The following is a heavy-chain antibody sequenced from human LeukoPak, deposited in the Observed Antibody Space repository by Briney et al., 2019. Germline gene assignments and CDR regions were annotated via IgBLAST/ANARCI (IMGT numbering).Heavy chain of an antibody. CDR2: ISGSGGST. CDR1: GFTFSTYS. D-gene: IGHD3-10*01. J-gene: IGHJ4*02. V-gene: IGHV3-23*01. Sequence: PGGSLRLSCAASGFTFSTYSMTWVRQAPGKGLDWVSAISGSGGSTYYADSGKGRFTISRDNSKNTLYLQMNSLRAEDTAVYYCAKDRTYGSGSSTLFDYWGQGTLVTVSS. CDR3: AKDRTYGSGSSTLFDY.